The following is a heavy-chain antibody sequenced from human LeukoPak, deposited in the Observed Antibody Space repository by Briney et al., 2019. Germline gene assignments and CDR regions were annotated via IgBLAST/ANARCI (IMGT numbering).Heavy chain of an antibody. Sequence: GRSLRLSCAASGFTFSSYAMHWVRQAPGKGLEWVAVISYDGSNKYYADSVKGRFTISRDNSKNTLYVQMNSLRAEDTAVYYCARDDLRSYSHDYWGQGTLVTVSS. D-gene: IGHD1-26*01. V-gene: IGHV3-30*01. CDR2: ISYDGSNK. J-gene: IGHJ4*02. CDR3: ARDDLRSYSHDY. CDR1: GFTFSSYA.